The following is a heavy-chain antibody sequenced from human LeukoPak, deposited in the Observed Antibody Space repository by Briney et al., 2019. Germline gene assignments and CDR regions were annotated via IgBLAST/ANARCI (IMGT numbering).Heavy chain of an antibody. D-gene: IGHD3-22*01. J-gene: IGHJ4*02. CDR2: IIPIFGTA. V-gene: IGHV1-69*05. CDR1: GGTFISYA. CDR3: ASVRGYPLFDY. Sequence: SVKVSCKASGGTFISYAISWVRQAPGQGIEWMGRIIPIFGTANYAQKFQGRVTITTDESTSTAYMELRSLRSEDTAVYYCASVRGYPLFDYWGQGTLVTVSS.